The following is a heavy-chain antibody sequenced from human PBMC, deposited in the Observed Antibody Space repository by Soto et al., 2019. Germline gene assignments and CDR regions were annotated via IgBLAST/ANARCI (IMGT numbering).Heavy chain of an antibody. J-gene: IGHJ6*02. D-gene: IGHD2-15*01. CDR3: AKDLWAVVAAGDYYYYGMDV. CDR2: ISYDGSNK. V-gene: IGHV3-30*18. CDR1: GFTFNNYA. Sequence: GGSLRLSCAALGFTFNNYAMHWVRQAPGKGLEWVAVISYDGSNKYYADSVKGRFTISRDNSKNTLYLQMNSLRAEDTAVYYCAKDLWAVVAAGDYYYYGMDVWGQGTTVTVSS.